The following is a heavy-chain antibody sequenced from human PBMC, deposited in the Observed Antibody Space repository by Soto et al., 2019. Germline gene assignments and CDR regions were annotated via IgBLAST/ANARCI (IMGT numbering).Heavy chain of an antibody. CDR3: AGVIAAAGRRGAFDI. CDR1: GYTFTSYG. V-gene: IGHV1-18*01. Sequence: ASVKVSCKASGYTFTSYGISWVRQAPGQGLEWMGWIGPYNGHTNYAQKIQGRVTITADESTSTAYMELSSLRSEDTAVYYCAGVIAAAGRRGAFDIWGQGTMVTVSS. D-gene: IGHD6-13*01. J-gene: IGHJ3*02. CDR2: IGPYNGHT.